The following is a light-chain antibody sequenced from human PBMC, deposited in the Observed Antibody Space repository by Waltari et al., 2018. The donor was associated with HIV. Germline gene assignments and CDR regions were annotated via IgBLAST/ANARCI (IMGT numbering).Light chain of an antibody. CDR1: RSDVGSDNL. Sequence: QSALTQPDSVSGSPGQSITISCTGTRSDVGSDNLVYWYQHHPGKAPKLIISAVSKRPSGVSNRFSGSKSGTTASLTISGLQAEDEADYHCCSYAHNDPWVFGGGTRLTVL. J-gene: IGLJ3*02. CDR2: AVS. CDR3: CSYAHNDPWV. V-gene: IGLV2-23*02.